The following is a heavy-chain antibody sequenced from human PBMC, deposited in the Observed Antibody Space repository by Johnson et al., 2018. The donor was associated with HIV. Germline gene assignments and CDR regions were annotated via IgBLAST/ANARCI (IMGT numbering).Heavy chain of an antibody. CDR1: GFTFDDYA. CDR3: GRDWGRFGQLGGDAFDI. CDR2: ISWNSGSI. J-gene: IGHJ3*02. D-gene: IGHD3-16*01. Sequence: VLLVESGGGLVQPGRSLRLSCAASGFTFDDYAMHWVRQAPGKGLEWVSGISWNSGSIGYADSVKGRFTISRDNAKNSLYLQMNSLRAEDTALYYCGRDWGRFGQLGGDAFDIWGQGTTVTVSS. V-gene: IGHV3-9*01.